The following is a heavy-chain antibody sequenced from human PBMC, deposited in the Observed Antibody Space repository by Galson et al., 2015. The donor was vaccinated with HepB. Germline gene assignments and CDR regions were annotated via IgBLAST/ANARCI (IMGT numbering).Heavy chain of an antibody. V-gene: IGHV1-18*04. Sequence: SVKVSCKASGYTFTTYGITWVRQAPGQGLEWMGWISVDNGNTKYAQRVQGRVTMTTDTSTSTAYMELRNLRSDDTAVYYCARGDCGSSSCYTPLEDWGQETLVTVSS. D-gene: IGHD2-2*02. CDR3: ARGDCGSSSCYTPLED. CDR2: ISVDNGNT. J-gene: IGHJ4*02. CDR1: GYTFTTYG.